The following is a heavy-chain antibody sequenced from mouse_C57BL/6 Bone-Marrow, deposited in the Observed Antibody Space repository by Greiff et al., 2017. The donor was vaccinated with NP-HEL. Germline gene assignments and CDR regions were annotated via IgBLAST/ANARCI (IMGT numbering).Heavy chain of an antibody. D-gene: IGHD1-1*02. CDR3: ARRAVARNYFDY. CDR1: GYTFTSYW. Sequence: VQLQQPGAELVKPGASVKLSCKASGYTFTSYWMHWVKQRPGQGLEWIGMIHPNSGSTNYNEKFKSKATLTVDKSSSTAYMQLSSLTSEDSAVYYCARRAVARNYFDYWGQGTTLTVSS. V-gene: IGHV1-64*01. CDR2: IHPNSGST. J-gene: IGHJ2*01.